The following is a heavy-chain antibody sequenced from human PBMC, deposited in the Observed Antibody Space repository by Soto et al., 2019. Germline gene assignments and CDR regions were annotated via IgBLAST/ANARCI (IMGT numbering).Heavy chain of an antibody. CDR2: IYYSGST. CDR1: GGSISSYY. J-gene: IGHJ6*03. Sequence: QVQLQESGPGLVKPSETLSLTCTVSGGSISSYYWSWIRQPPGKGLEWIGYIYYSGSTTYNPSLKSRVTISVDTSKNQFSLKLSSVTAADTAVYYCASGPYYYRDVWGKGTTVTVSS. V-gene: IGHV4-59*01. CDR3: ASGPYYYRDV.